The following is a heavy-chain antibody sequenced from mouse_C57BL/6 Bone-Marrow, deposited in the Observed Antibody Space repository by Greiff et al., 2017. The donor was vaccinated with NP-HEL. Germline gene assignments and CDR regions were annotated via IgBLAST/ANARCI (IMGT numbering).Heavy chain of an antibody. J-gene: IGHJ4*01. CDR3: ARSRVPPYAMDY. V-gene: IGHV1-81*01. Sequence: QVQLKESGAELARPGASVKLSCKASGYTFTSYGISWVKQSTGQGLEWIGEIYPRSGNTYYNEKFKGKATLTADKSSSTAYMELRSLTSEDSAVYFCARSRVPPYAMDYWGQGTSVTVSS. CDR1: GYTFTSYG. CDR2: IYPRSGNT.